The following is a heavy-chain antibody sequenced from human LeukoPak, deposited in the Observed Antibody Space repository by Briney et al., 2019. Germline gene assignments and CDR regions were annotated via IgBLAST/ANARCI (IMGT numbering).Heavy chain of an antibody. CDR2: ISSSSSYI. J-gene: IGHJ3*02. CDR3: ARDQTTVGATEFAFDI. V-gene: IGHV3-21*01. CDR1: GFTFSSYS. Sequence: GGSLRLSCAASGFTFSSYSMNWVRQAPGKGLEWVSSISSSSSYIYYADSVKGRFTISRDNAKNSLYLQMNSLRAEDTAVYYCARDQTTVGATEFAFDIRGQGTMVTVSS. D-gene: IGHD1-26*01.